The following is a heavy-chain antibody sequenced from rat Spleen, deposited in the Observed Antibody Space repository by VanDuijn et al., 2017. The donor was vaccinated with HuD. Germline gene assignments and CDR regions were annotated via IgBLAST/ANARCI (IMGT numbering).Heavy chain of an antibody. CDR2: IWSGGST. CDR3: AGSAGGVMDA. V-gene: IGHV2-15*01. J-gene: IGHJ4*01. Sequence: QVQLKESGPGLVQPSQTLSLTCTVSGFSLTSYGVSWVRQPPGKGLEWIGEIWSGGSTHYNPAPKSRLSISRETSKGKVFLKMTVRQTEAPASSFGAGSAGGVMDAWGQGAPFTVSS. D-gene: IGHD4-3*01. CDR1: GFSLTSYG.